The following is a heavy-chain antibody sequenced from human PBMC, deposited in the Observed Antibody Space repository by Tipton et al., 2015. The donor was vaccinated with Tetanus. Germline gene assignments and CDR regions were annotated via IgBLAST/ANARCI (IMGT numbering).Heavy chain of an antibody. J-gene: IGHJ5*02. CDR3: ARVRRGCSGGGCYSSFDP. Sequence: TLSLTCTVSGGSMTNLYLNWIRQPPGEGLEWIGYISHRGSTNYNPSLKSRVTMSVDTSKNQFSLRLSSVTAADTAVYYCARVRRGCSGGGCYSSFDPWGQGSLVIVSS. CDR1: GGSMTNLY. D-gene: IGHD2-15*01. CDR2: ISHRGST. V-gene: IGHV4-59*01.